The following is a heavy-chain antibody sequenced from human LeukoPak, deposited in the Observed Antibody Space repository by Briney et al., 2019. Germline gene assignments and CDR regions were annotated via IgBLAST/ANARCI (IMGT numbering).Heavy chain of an antibody. CDR3: ARDGLWIAAAGTAAFDY. CDR2: ISSSSSYI. CDR1: GFTFSSYS. V-gene: IGHV3-21*01. J-gene: IGHJ4*02. D-gene: IGHD6-13*01. Sequence: GGSLRLSCAASGFTFSSYSMTWVRQAPGKGLEWVSSISSSSSYIYYADSVKGRFTISRDNAKNSLYLQMNSLRAEDTAVYYCARDGLWIAAAGTAAFDYWGQGTLVTVSS.